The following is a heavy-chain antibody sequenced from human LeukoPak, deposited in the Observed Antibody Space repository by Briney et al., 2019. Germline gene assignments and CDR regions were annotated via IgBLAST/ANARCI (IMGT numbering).Heavy chain of an antibody. CDR1: GFTFSNYA. D-gene: IGHD6-19*01. V-gene: IGHV3-64D*09. CDR2: ISSNGGST. Sequence: PGGSLRLSCSASGFTFSNYAMHWVRQAPGKGLEYVSAISSNGGSTYYADSVKGRFTISRDNSKNTLYLQMSSLRAEDTAVYYRVKAFVDEQWLAPYYFDYWGQGTLVTVSS. CDR3: VKAFVDEQWLAPYYFDY. J-gene: IGHJ4*02.